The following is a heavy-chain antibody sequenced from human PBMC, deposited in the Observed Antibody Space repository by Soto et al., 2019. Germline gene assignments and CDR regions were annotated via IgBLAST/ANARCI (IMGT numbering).Heavy chain of an antibody. V-gene: IGHV3-23*01. D-gene: IGHD7-27*01. CDR3: ARTNDYNWGINWVDY. J-gene: IGHJ4*02. CDR2: ISYNGGST. Sequence: EVQLLESGGGLGRPGGSLRLSCAASGFTFSTYGMTWVRQAPGKGLEWVSGISYNGGSTYYADSVKGRFTISRDNSKNTLYLQMNNLRAEDTAVYYCARTNDYNWGINWVDYWGQGTLVTVSS. CDR1: GFTFSTYG.